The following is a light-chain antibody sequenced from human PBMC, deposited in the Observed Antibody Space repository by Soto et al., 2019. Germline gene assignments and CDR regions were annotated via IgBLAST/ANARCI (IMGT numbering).Light chain of an antibody. CDR1: SIDVGAYNY. Sequence: QSALTQPASVSGSPGQSITISCTGTSIDVGAYNYVSWYQHHPGKAPKLIIYEVSNRPSGVSNRFSGSKSGNTASLTISGLQAEDEAHYYCASYTSSSTVVFGGGTKLTVL. CDR2: EVS. V-gene: IGLV2-14*01. J-gene: IGLJ2*01. CDR3: ASYTSSSTVV.